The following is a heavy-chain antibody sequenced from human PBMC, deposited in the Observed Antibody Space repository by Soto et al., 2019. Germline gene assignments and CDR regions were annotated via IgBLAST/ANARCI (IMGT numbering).Heavy chain of an antibody. CDR2: ISSSSSYT. J-gene: IGHJ4*02. Sequence: GGSLRLSCAASGFTFSDYYMSWIRQAPGKGLEWVSYISSSSSYTNYVDSVKGRFTISRDNAKNSLYLQMNSLRAEDTAVYYCARDDEYAAVAEFDYWGQGTLVTSPQ. V-gene: IGHV3-11*06. CDR3: ARDDEYAAVAEFDY. D-gene: IGHD6-19*01. CDR1: GFTFSDYY.